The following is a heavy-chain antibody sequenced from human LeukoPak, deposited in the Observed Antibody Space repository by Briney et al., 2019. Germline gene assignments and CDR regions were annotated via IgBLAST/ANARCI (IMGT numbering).Heavy chain of an antibody. CDR2: INHSGST. CDR3: ARGSSSSLDYFDY. D-gene: IGHD6-13*01. CDR1: GGSFSGYY. V-gene: IGHV4-34*01. Sequence: SETLSLTCAVYGGSFSGYYWGWIRQPPGKGLEWIGEINHSGSTNYNPSLKSRVTISVDTSKNQFSLKLSSVTAADTAVYYCARGSSSSLDYFDYWGQGTLVTVSS. J-gene: IGHJ4*02.